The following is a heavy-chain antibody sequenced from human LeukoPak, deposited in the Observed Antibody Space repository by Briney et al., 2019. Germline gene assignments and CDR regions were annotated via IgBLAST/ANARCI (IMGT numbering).Heavy chain of an antibody. CDR1: GGTFSSYA. CDR2: INPSGGST. J-gene: IGHJ4*02. Sequence: ASVKVSCKASGGTFSSYAISWVRQAPGQGLEWMGIINPSGGSTSYAQKFQGRVTMTRDTSTSTVYMELSSLRSEDTAVYYCARVLRTGDDYWGQGTLVTVSS. D-gene: IGHD3/OR15-3a*01. CDR3: ARVLRTGDDY. V-gene: IGHV1-46*01.